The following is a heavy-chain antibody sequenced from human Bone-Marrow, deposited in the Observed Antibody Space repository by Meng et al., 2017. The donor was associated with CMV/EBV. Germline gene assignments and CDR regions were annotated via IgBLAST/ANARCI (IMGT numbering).Heavy chain of an antibody. CDR2: IPYHGST. V-gene: IGHV4-39*07. J-gene: IGHJ5*02. CDR1: GGSIIRNGGYY. D-gene: IGHD6-25*01. CDR3: TRDVEEQRLLNWFDP. Sequence: HLGRRELGAGVVEPLEPLSLPCPASGGSIIRNGGYYWGWSRQPPGKGMGWIGSIPYHGSTYYNPSLESRVIMSVDTSKNQFSLKLTSVTAADTAMYYCTRDVEEQRLLNWFDPWGQGILVTVSS.